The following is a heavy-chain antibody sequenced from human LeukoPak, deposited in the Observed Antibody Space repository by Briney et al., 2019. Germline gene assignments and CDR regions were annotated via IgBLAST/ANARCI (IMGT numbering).Heavy chain of an antibody. D-gene: IGHD3-10*01. J-gene: IGHJ4*02. Sequence: SETLSLTCAVYGGSFSGYYWSWIRQPPGKGLEWIGEINHSGSTNYNPTLKSRVTISVDTSKNQFSLKLSSVTAADTAVYYCARRNSRKRGYGRFDYWGQGTLVTVSS. V-gene: IGHV4-34*01. CDR1: GGSFSGYY. CDR2: INHSGST. CDR3: ARRNSRKRGYGRFDY.